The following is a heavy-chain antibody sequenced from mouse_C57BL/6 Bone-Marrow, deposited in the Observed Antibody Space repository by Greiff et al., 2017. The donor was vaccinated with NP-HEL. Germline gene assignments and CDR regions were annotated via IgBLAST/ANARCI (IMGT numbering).Heavy chain of an antibody. CDR1: GYTFTSYW. V-gene: IGHV1-59*01. D-gene: IGHD2-1*01. J-gene: IGHJ4*01. CDR2: IDPSDSYT. CDR3: ARRCYYGNLYYAMDY. Sequence: VQLQQPGAELVRPGTSVKLSCKASGYTFTSYWMHWLKQRPGQGLEWIGVIDPSDSYTNYNQKFKGKATLTVDTSSSTAYMQLSSLTSEDSAVYYCARRCYYGNLYYAMDYWGQGTSVTVSS.